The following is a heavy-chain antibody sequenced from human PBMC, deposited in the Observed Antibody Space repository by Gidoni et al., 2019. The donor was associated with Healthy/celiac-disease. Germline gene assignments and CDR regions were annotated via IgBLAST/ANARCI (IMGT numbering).Heavy chain of an antibody. CDR3: AKDMWSGGGDAFDI. V-gene: IGHV3-9*01. J-gene: IGHJ3*02. CDR1: GFTFDDYA. CDR2: ISWNSVSI. Sequence: EVQLVESGGGLVQPGRSLRLSCAASGFTFDDYAMHWGRQAPGKGLEGVSGISWNSVSIGYADSVKGRFTISRDNAKNSLYLQMNSLRAEDTALYYCAKDMWSGGGDAFDIWGQGTMVTVSS. D-gene: IGHD3-16*01.